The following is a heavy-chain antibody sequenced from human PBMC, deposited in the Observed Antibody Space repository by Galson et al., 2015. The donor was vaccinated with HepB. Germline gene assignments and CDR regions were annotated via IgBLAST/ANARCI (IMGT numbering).Heavy chain of an antibody. CDR2: IKSKTDGGTT. Sequence: SLRLSCAASGFTFSNAWMSWVRQAPGKGLEWVGRIKSKTDGGTTDYAAPVKGRFTISRDDSKNTLYLQMNSLKTEDTAVYYCTTDWGLRWHFDPPYYFDYWGQGTLVTVSS. CDR3: TTDWGLRWHFDPPYYFDY. J-gene: IGHJ4*02. D-gene: IGHD4-23*01. CDR1: GFTFSNAW. V-gene: IGHV3-15*01.